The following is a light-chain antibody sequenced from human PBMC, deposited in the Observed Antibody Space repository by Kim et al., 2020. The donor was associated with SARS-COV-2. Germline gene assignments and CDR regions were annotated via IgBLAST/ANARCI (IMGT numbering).Light chain of an antibody. J-gene: IGLJ2*01. CDR3: QTWDGSTVL. V-gene: IGLV3-1*01. CDR1: KLGNKY. Sequence: VAPGQTASITCSGDKLGNKYVCWYQQNTGQSPVVVIYQDKKRPSGIPERFSGSNSGNTATLTISGTQAMDEADYYCQTWDGSTVLFGGGTQLTVL. CDR2: QDK.